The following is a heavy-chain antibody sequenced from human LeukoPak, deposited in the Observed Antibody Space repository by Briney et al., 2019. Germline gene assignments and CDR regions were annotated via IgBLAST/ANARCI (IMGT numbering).Heavy chain of an antibody. CDR1: GYTFTGYY. Sequence: ASVKVSCKASGYTFTGYYMHWVRQAPGQGLEWMGWINPNSGGTNYAQKFQGRVTMTRDTSISTAYMELSRLRSDDTAVYYCARVVGGDYGDAPWYFDYWGQGTLVTVSS. CDR2: INPNSGGT. CDR3: ARVVGGDYGDAPWYFDY. V-gene: IGHV1-2*02. J-gene: IGHJ4*02. D-gene: IGHD4-17*01.